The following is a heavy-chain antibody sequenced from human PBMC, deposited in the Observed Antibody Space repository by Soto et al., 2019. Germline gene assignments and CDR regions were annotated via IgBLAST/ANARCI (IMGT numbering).Heavy chain of an antibody. V-gene: IGHV1-69*13. CDR1: GGTFSSYA. CDR3: AREKRRQWELPNYFDY. Sequence: SVKVSCKASGGTFSSYAISWVRQAPGQGLEWMGGIIPIFGTANYAQKFQGRVTITADESTSTAYMELSSLRSEDTAVYYCAREKRRQWELPNYFDYWGQGTLVTVSS. J-gene: IGHJ4*02. D-gene: IGHD1-26*01. CDR2: IIPIFGTA.